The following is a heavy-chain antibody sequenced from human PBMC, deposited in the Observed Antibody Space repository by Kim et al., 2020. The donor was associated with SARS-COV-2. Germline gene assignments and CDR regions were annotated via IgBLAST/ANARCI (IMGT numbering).Heavy chain of an antibody. V-gene: IGHV4-34*01. J-gene: IGHJ4*02. Sequence: SETLSLTCAVYGGSFRGYYWSWIRQPPGKWLEWIGEINHRGSTNYNPSLKSRVTISVDTSKNQFSLKLSSVTAADTAVYYCARRRAYYDFWSGYYKGGFYFDYWGQGTLVTVSS. CDR2: INHRGST. CDR3: ARRRAYYDFWSGYYKGGFYFDY. CDR1: GGSFRGYY. D-gene: IGHD3-3*01.